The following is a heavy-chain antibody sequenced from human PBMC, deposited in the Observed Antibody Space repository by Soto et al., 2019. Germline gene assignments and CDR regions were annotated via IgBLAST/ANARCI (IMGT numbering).Heavy chain of an antibody. Sequence: QVQLVQSGAEVKKPGASVKVSCKASGYTFTSYGISWVRQAPGQGLEWMGWISAYNGNTNYAQKLQGRVTMTTDTPTSTAYMELRSLRSDYTAVYYCARDWEQLTVRYDYYYGMDVWGQGTTVTVSS. V-gene: IGHV1-18*01. CDR1: GYTFTSYG. J-gene: IGHJ6*02. D-gene: IGHD6-13*01. CDR3: ARDWEQLTVRYDYYYGMDV. CDR2: ISAYNGNT.